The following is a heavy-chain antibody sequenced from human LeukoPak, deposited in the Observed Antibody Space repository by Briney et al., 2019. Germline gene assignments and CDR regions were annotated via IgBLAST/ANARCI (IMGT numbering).Heavy chain of an antibody. V-gene: IGHV3-48*04. Sequence: GGSLRLSCAASGFTFSSYSMNWVRQAPGKGLEWVSYISSSSSTIYYADSVKGRFTISRDNAKNSLYLQMNSLRAEDTAVYYCARTTNYGGNYLDYWGQGTLVTVSS. D-gene: IGHD4-23*01. CDR3: ARTTNYGGNYLDY. CDR2: ISSSSSTI. J-gene: IGHJ4*02. CDR1: GFTFSSYS.